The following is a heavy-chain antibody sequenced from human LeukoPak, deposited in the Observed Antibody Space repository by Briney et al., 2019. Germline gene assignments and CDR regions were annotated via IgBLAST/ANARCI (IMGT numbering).Heavy chain of an antibody. CDR2: IDTNTGIP. J-gene: IGHJ4*02. CDR1: GYTFTNFA. Sequence: ASVTVSCKASGYTFTNFAMNWVRQAPGQGLEWMGWIDTNTGIPTYAQGFTGRFVFSLDTSVSTVYLQISSLQADDAAVYFCARDPGSQRVNRLARRGDYWGQGTLVTVSS. CDR3: ARDPGSQRVNRLARRGDY. V-gene: IGHV7-4-1*02. D-gene: IGHD1-14*01.